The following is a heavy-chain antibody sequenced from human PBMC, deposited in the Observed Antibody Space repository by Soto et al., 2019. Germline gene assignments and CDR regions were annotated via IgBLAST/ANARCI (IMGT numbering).Heavy chain of an antibody. Sequence: GGSLRLSCAASGFTFSSYAMSWVRQAPGKGLEWVSAISGSGGSTYYADSVKGRFTISRDNSKNTLYLQMNSLRAEDRAVCDCAKGGGSGTGEYFQNGARAPWSPSPQ. D-gene: IGHD1-26*01. CDR2: ISGSGGST. CDR3: AKGGGSGTGEYFQN. V-gene: IGHV3-23*01. CDR1: GFTFSSYA. J-gene: IGHJ1*01.